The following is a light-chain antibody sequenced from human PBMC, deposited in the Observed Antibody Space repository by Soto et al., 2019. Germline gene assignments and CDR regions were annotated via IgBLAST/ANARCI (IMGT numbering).Light chain of an antibody. V-gene: IGKV3D-15*01. CDR1: QSVSSSY. J-gene: IGKJ1*01. CDR2: GAS. Sequence: EIVLTQSPGTLSLSPGEIATLSCMASQSVSSSYLGWYQQKPGQAPRLLIYGASTRATGVPARFSGSRSGTEFTLTISGLQSEDFTLYYCQQYNNWPRTFGQGTKVDIK. CDR3: QQYNNWPRT.